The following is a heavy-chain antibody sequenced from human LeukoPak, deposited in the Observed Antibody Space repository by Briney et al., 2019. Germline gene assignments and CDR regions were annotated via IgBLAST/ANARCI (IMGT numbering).Heavy chain of an antibody. V-gene: IGHV3-23*01. Sequence: GGSLRLSCAASGFTFRSYGMHWVRQAPGKGLEWVSAISGSGGSTYYADSVKGRFTISRDNSKNTLYLQMNSLRAEDTAVYYCAKPFSEMATINTDYWGQGTLVTVSS. CDR1: GFTFRSYG. D-gene: IGHD5-24*01. CDR2: ISGSGGST. J-gene: IGHJ4*02. CDR3: AKPFSEMATINTDY.